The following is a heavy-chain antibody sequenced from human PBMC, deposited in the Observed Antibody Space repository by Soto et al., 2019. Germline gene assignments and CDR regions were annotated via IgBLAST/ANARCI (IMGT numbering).Heavy chain of an antibody. Sequence: GGSLRLSCAASGFTFSNYAMTWVRQAPGKGLEWVSTIDGGGGSTYYADSVKGRFTISRDNSKNTLYLQMNSLRAEDTAVYYCAKFKYYDFWSGYHPMYYGMDVWGQGTTVTVSS. V-gene: IGHV3-23*01. J-gene: IGHJ6*02. CDR2: IDGGGGST. D-gene: IGHD3-3*01. CDR1: GFTFSNYA. CDR3: AKFKYYDFWSGYHPMYYGMDV.